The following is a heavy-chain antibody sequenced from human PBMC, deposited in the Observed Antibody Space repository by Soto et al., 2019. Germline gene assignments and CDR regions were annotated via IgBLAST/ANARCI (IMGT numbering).Heavy chain of an antibody. CDR1: GASIINYY. CDR3: AGSGYYHNSGMDV. V-gene: IGHV4-59*12. D-gene: IGHD3-22*01. CDR2: VSNTATT. J-gene: IGHJ6*02. Sequence: SETLSLTCTVSGASIINYYWAWIRQSPGGGLESIGYVSNTATTTYNPSLKSRVTISVDGSKSQFYLKLSSVTAADTAVYYCAGSGYYHNSGMDVWGQGTTVTVSS.